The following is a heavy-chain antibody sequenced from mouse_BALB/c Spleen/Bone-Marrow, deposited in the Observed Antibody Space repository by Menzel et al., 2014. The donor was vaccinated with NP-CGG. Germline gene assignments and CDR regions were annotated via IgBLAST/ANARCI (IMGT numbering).Heavy chain of an antibody. CDR3: ASLHYYGFFAY. J-gene: IGHJ3*01. D-gene: IGHD1-2*01. V-gene: IGHV4-1*02. CDR2: INPDSSTI. CDR1: GLDFSRYW. Sequence: DVQLQESGGGLVQPGGSLKLSCAASGLDFSRYWMSWVRQAPGKGLEWIGEINPDSSTINYTPSLKDKFIISRDNAKNTLYLQMSKVRSEDTALYYCASLHYYGFFAYWGQGTLVTVSA.